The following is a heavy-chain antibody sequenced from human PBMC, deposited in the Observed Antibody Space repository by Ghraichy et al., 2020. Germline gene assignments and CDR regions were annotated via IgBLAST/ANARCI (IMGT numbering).Heavy chain of an antibody. D-gene: IGHD2-21*01. CDR3: ARVGVGPHSPYYFDS. Sequence: SVKVSCKVSGGTFSSFAMSWVRQAPGQGLEWMGRNTPLSNTATYAQRFHSRLTLSADESTSTAYMELSSLKSDDTAVYYCARVGVGPHSPYYFDSWGQGTLVTVSS. CDR1: GGTFSSFA. J-gene: IGHJ4*02. CDR2: NTPLSNTA. V-gene: IGHV1-69*13.